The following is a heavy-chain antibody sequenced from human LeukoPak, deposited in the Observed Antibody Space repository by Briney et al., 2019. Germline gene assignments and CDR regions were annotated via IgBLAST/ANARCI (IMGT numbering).Heavy chain of an antibody. CDR3: ATFGEGYCSGGSCYSEDY. Sequence: SQTLSLTCTVSGGSISSGDYYWSWIRQPPGKGLEWIGYIYYSGSTYYNPSLKSRVTISVDTSKNQFSLKLSSVTAADTAVYYCATFGEGYCSGGSCYSEDYWGQGTLVTVSS. J-gene: IGHJ4*02. CDR1: GGSISSGDYY. D-gene: IGHD2-15*01. V-gene: IGHV4-30-4*01. CDR2: IYYSGST.